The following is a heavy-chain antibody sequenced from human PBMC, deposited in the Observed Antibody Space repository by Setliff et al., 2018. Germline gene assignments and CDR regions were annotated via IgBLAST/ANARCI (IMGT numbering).Heavy chain of an antibody. V-gene: IGHV1-46*01. CDR3: ARGAWFGALTIGGWIDP. CDR1: GYTFTSYA. J-gene: IGHJ5*02. D-gene: IGHD3-10*01. CDR2: IDPSGDTT. Sequence: ASVKVSCKASGYTFTSYAMHWVRQAPGQGLEWMGVIDPSGDTTSVAQRFQGRVSLTSDTSTTTIYMELSSLRSEDTAIYYCARGAWFGALTIGGWIDPWGQGTLVTVSS.